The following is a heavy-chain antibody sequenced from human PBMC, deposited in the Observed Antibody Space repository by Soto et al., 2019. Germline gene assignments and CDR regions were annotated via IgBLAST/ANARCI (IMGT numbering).Heavy chain of an antibody. J-gene: IGHJ6*02. V-gene: IGHV6-1*01. CDR2: TYYRSKWYN. CDR1: GDSVSSNSAA. D-gene: IGHD2-2*01. CDR3: AIEWVVVVPAAIGGMDV. Sequence: SQTLSLTCAISGDSVSSNSAAWNWIRQSPSRGLEWLGRTYYRSKWYNDYAVSVKSRITINPDTSKNQFSLQLNSVTPEDTAVYYCAIEWVVVVPAAIGGMDVWGQGTTVTVSS.